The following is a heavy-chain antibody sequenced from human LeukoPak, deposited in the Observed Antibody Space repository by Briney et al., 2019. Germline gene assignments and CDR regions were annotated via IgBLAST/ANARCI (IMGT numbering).Heavy chain of an antibody. V-gene: IGHV4-38-2*02. Sequence: SETLSLTCTVSGSSLTATYYWAWFRQLPGKGLEWIATVLQLQTVRTFYNPSLESRVTMSLDTSQNQFSLNLTSVTAADTALYFCARVLNAPKFIDSWGQGTLVTVSS. CDR3: ARVLNAPKFIDS. CDR2: VLQLQTVRT. J-gene: IGHJ4*02. CDR1: GSSLTATYY. D-gene: IGHD2-8*01.